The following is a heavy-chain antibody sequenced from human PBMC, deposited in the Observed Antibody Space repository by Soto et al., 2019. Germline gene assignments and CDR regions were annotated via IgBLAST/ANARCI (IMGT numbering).Heavy chain of an antibody. CDR3: AKDLGP. D-gene: IGHD3-16*01. V-gene: IGHV3-30*18. CDR2: ISYVGSNK. J-gene: IGHJ5*02. CDR1: GFTFSSYG. Sequence: QVQLVESGGGVVQPGRSLRLSCAASGFTFSSYGMHWVRQAPGKGLEWVAVISYVGSNKYYADSVKGRFTISRDNSKNTLYLQMNSLRAEDTAVYYCAKDLGPWGQGTLVTVSS.